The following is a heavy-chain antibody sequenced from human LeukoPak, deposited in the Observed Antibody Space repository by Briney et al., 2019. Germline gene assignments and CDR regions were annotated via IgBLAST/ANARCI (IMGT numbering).Heavy chain of an antibody. CDR1: GYTFTTYG. D-gene: IGHD1-26*01. Sequence: GASVMVSCKASGYTFTTYGINWVRQAPGQGLEWMGWISTYDGSTNYAQKFRDRVTMMRDTSTSTAYMELRSLRSDDTAVYYCARDQPRRGPGNHDYWGQGTLVTVSS. CDR2: ISTYDGST. V-gene: IGHV1-18*01. J-gene: IGHJ4*02. CDR3: ARDQPRRGPGNHDY.